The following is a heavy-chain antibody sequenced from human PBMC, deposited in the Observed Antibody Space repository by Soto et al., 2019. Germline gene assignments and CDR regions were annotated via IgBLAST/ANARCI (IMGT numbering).Heavy chain of an antibody. CDR1: GGSISSSDW. Sequence: FGNLSLTCTVSGGSISSSDWWGWMRQPPRKGLEWIGSVYYSDTTYYNPSLKSRVTISVDTSKTQFSLKLSSVTAADTAVYYCARSWYYGSGSYSGMDVWGQGATVTVSS. D-gene: IGHD3-10*01. V-gene: IGHV4-39*01. CDR3: ARSWYYGSGSYSGMDV. CDR2: VYYSDTT. J-gene: IGHJ6*02.